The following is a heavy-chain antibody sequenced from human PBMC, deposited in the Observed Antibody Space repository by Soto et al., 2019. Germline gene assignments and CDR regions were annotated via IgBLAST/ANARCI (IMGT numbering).Heavy chain of an antibody. CDR2: IWFDGSNK. V-gene: IGHV3-33*01. J-gene: IGHJ6*02. D-gene: IGHD5-18*01. CDR3: ARVNTAIITDYSYHYGMDV. Sequence: QVQLVESGGGVVQPGRSLRLSCAASGFTFSSYGMHWVRQAPGKGLEWVAVIWFDGSNKYYADSLRGRFTISRDNSKNTLCLQLNSLRAEDTAVYYCARVNTAIITDYSYHYGMDVWGQGTTVTVSS. CDR1: GFTFSSYG.